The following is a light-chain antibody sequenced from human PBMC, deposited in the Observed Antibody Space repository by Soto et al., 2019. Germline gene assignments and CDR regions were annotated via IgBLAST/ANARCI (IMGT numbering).Light chain of an antibody. V-gene: IGKV1-5*03. CDR3: KQYNAYSVA. Sequence: DIQMTQSPSTLSASVGDRVTITCRASESVSRWLAWYQQKPGRTPKLLIYHAFTLETGVLSRFSGSCSGTEFTLIISSLQRDVVGSYYCKQYNAYSVAFGRGTKVEIK. J-gene: IGKJ4*02. CDR2: HAF. CDR1: ESVSRW.